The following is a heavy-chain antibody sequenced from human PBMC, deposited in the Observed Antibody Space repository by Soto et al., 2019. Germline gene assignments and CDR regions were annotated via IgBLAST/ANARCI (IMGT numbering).Heavy chain of an antibody. CDR1: GGTFSSYT. CDR3: ARVAGGYDQAYFDY. CDR2: IIPILGIA. V-gene: IGHV1-69*02. D-gene: IGHD5-12*01. J-gene: IGHJ4*02. Sequence: QVQLVQSGAEVKKPGSSVKVSCKASGGTFSSYTISWVRQAPGRGLEWMGRIIPILGIANYAQKFQGRVTITADKSTSTAYMELSSLRSEDTAVYYCARVAGGYDQAYFDYWGQGTLVTVSS.